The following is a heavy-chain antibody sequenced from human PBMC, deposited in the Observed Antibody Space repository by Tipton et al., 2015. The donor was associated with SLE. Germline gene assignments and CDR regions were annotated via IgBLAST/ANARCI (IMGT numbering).Heavy chain of an antibody. CDR3: ARVGYQLLGYGMDV. J-gene: IGHJ6*02. D-gene: IGHD2-2*01. Sequence: TLSLTCTVSGGSISSHYWSWIRQPPGKGLEWIGYIYYSGSTNYNPSLKSRVTISVDTSKNQFSLKLSSVTAADTAVYYCARVGYQLLGYGMDVWGQGTTVTVSS. CDR2: IYYSGST. V-gene: IGHV4-59*11. CDR1: GGSISSHY.